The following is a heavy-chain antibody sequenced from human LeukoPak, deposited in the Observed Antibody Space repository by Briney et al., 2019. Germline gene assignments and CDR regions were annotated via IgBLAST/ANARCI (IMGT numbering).Heavy chain of an antibody. D-gene: IGHD3-9*01. J-gene: IGHJ4*01. CDR2: IGGRDGGT. CDR1: GFIFSNYA. Sequence: GGSLRLSCAASGFIFSNYAMSWVRQAPGKGLEWVSAIGGRDGGTYYADSVKGRFTVSRDDPKNTLYLRMNTLRVEDTAVYYCAKWGDYDILTGYYDSDYWGHRTLVTVSS. V-gene: IGHV3-23*01. CDR3: AKWGDYDILTGYYDSDY.